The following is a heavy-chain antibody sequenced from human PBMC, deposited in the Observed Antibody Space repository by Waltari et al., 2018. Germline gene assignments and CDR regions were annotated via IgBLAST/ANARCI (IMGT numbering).Heavy chain of an antibody. D-gene: IGHD2-8*02. J-gene: IGHJ5*02. Sequence: EVQLLESGGGLVQPGGSLRLSCAASGFNFSNYAMTWVRQAPGKGLEWLSIIYSNSLTTYYADSVRGRFTISRDNSRNTLYLQMNSLAAEDTAIYYCAKLTGTAWSEFAPWGQGTLVTVSS. CDR1: GFNFSNYA. V-gene: IGHV3-23*03. CDR2: IYSNSLTT. CDR3: AKLTGTAWSEFAP.